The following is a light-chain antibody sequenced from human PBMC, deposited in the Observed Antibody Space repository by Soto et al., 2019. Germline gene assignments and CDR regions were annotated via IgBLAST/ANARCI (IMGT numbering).Light chain of an antibody. V-gene: IGLV2-14*01. CDR2: DVT. CDR1: SSDVGGYNY. CDR3: CSYTTSNTRQIV. J-gene: IGLJ1*01. Sequence: VLTQPASVSGSPGQSITISCTGTSSDVGGYNYVSWYQQQPGKAPKFMIYDVTNRPSGVSNRFSGSKSGNTASLTISGLQAEDEADYYCCSYTTSNTRQIVFGTGTKVTVL.